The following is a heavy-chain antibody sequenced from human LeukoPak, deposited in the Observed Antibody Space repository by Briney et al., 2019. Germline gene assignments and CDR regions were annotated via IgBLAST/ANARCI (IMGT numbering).Heavy chain of an antibody. J-gene: IGHJ4*02. CDR3: ASFYYHPTGH. V-gene: IGHV3-74*01. Sequence: GGSLRLSCAASGFTFSRDGMLWVRHAPGKGLVWVSRINSDGSSTSYADSVKGRFIISRDNAKKTLYLQMNSRRAEDTAVYYCASFYYHPTGHWGQGTLVTVSS. CDR1: GFTFSRDG. D-gene: IGHD1-14*01. CDR2: INSDGSST.